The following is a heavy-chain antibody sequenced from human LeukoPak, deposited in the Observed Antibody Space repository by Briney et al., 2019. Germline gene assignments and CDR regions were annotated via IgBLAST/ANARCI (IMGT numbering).Heavy chain of an antibody. V-gene: IGHV1-18*01. D-gene: IGHD6-13*01. CDR2: LSGYDGNT. Sequence: GASVKVSFKASGYTFSSYGISWVRQAPGQGPEWMGWLSGYDGNTNYAQKVQGRVTLTTDTSTSTAYMELRSLRSDDTAFYYCARDSKVAAGSGFDYWGQGTLVTVSS. CDR1: GYTFSSYG. J-gene: IGHJ4*02. CDR3: ARDSKVAAGSGFDY.